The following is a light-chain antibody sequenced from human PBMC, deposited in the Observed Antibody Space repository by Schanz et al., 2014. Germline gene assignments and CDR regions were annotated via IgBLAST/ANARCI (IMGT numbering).Light chain of an antibody. CDR1: SSDVGGYNY. V-gene: IGLV2-11*01. Sequence: QSALTQPRSVSGSPGQSVTIPCTGTSSDVGGYNYVSWYQQHPGKAPKLMIYDVSKRPSGVPDRFSGSKSGNTASLTITGLQAEDEADYYCQSYDSSLSASGWVFGGGTKLTVL. CDR3: QSYDSSLSASGWV. CDR2: DVS. J-gene: IGLJ3*02.